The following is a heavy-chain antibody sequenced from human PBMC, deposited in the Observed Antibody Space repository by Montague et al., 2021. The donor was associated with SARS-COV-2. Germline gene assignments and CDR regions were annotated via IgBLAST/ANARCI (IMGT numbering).Heavy chain of an antibody. CDR1: GGSISSYY. J-gene: IGHJ6*03. CDR3: ARVPYSSSSELHYYYMDV. V-gene: IGHV4-4*07. CDR2: IYTSGST. Sequence: SETLSLTCTVSGGSISSYYWSWIRQPAGKGLEWIGRIYTSGSTNYNPSLKSRVTMSVDTSKNQFSLKLSSVTAADTAVYYCARVPYSSSSELHYYYMDVWGQGTTVTVSS. D-gene: IGHD6-6*01.